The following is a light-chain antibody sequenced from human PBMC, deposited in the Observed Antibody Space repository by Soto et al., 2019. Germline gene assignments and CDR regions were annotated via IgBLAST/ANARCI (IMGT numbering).Light chain of an antibody. CDR2: MAS. CDR3: QHYYGYSWT. J-gene: IGKJ1*01. CDR1: QSINTW. Sequence: IQMTQSPSTLSASVGDRVTITCRTSQSINTWLAWFQQKPGKAPKVLIYMASNLEAGVPSRFSGSGSGTEFTLTISSLQPDDFATYYCQHYYGYSWTFGQGTKVDIK. V-gene: IGKV1-5*03.